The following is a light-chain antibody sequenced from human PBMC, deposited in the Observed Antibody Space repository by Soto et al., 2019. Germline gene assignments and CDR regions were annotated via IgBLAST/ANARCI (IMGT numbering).Light chain of an antibody. CDR3: QQHSNWPLT. CDR2: DAS. V-gene: IGKV3-11*01. Sequence: EIVLTQSPATLSLSPGKRPPLSCRASQSVRRNLEWYQQNPGKAPRLLIFDASNRATGIPARFSGSGSGTDFILTISSLEPEDFVVYYCQQHSNWPLTFGGGTKVDIK. J-gene: IGKJ4*01. CDR1: QSVRRN.